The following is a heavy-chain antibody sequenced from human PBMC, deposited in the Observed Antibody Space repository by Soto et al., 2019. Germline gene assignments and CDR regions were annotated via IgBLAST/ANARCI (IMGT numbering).Heavy chain of an antibody. CDR2: IIPILGTA. V-gene: IGHV1-69*06. D-gene: IGHD3-22*01. Sequence: QVQLVQSGAEVKKPGSSVKVSCKASGGTFSSYAISWVRQAPGQGLEWMGGIIPILGTANYAQKFQGRVTITADKATTTGYMERSSLRSDDTAVYYCARGGVHYYYSSAYTNFAYWVQGAMVTVS. J-gene: IGHJ4*02. CDR3: ARGGVHYYYSSAYTNFAY. CDR1: GGTFSSYA.